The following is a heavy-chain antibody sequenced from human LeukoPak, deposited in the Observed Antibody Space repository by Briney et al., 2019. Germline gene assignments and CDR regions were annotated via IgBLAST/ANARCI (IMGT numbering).Heavy chain of an antibody. J-gene: IGHJ4*02. CDR3: ARRIIVGTADPIDY. Sequence: GGSLRLSCAASGFNFGEFWMAWVRQTPGKGLEWVADIKEDGSAKYYVDSVKGRFTISRDNAKNSLYLQINSLRAEDTAVYYCARRIIVGTADPIDYWGRGILVTVSS. V-gene: IGHV3-7*01. D-gene: IGHD1-26*01. CDR1: GFNFGEFW. CDR2: IKEDGSAK.